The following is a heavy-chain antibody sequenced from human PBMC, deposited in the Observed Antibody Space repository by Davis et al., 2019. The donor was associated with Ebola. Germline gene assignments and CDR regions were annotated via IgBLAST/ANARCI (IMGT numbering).Heavy chain of an antibody. V-gene: IGHV3-23*01. CDR2: ISGSGGST. CDR1: GFTFSIFA. Sequence: GGSLRLSCAASGFTFSIFAMNWVRQAPGKGLEWVSAISGSGGSTYYADSVKGRFTISRDNSKNTLYLQMNSLRAEDTAVYYCARVWTYKSTAFDIWGQGTLVTVSS. CDR3: ARVWTYKSTAFDI. J-gene: IGHJ3*02. D-gene: IGHD3/OR15-3a*01.